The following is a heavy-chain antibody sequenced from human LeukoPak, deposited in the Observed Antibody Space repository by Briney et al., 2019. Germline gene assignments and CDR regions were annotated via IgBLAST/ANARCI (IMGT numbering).Heavy chain of an antibody. CDR2: IRSKANSYAT. J-gene: IGHJ3*02. CDR1: GFTFSGSA. CDR3: TSLEIEDAFDI. Sequence: AGGSLRPSCAASGFTFSGSAMHWVRQASGKGLEWVGRIRSKANSYATAYAASVKGRFTISRDDSKNTAYLQMNSLKTEDTAVYYCTSLEIEDAFDIWGQGTMVTVSS. V-gene: IGHV3-73*01. D-gene: IGHD5-24*01.